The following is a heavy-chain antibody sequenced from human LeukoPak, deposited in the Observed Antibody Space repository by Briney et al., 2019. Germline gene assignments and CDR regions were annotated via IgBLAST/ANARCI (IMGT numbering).Heavy chain of an antibody. CDR1: GYTFTSYG. CDR2: ISAYNGNT. V-gene: IGHV1-18*01. Sequence: ASVKVSCTASGYTFTSYGISWVRQAPGQGLEWMGWISAYNGNTNYAQKLQGRVTMTTDTSTSTAYMELRSLRSDDTAVYYCARVVPRGSSWYGDFDYWGQGTLVTVSS. D-gene: IGHD6-13*01. J-gene: IGHJ4*02. CDR3: ARVVPRGSSWYGDFDY.